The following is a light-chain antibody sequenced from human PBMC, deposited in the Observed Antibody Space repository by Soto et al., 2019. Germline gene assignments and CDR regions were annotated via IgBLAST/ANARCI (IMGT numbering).Light chain of an antibody. CDR3: QQYGSSPLT. Sequence: EIVLTQSPGTLSLSPGERATLSCRASQSVSNDYLAWYQQKAGQAPRLLIYGASTRATGIPDRFSGSGSGTDFTLTITRLEPEDFVVYYCQQYGSSPLTLGPGTKVDIK. CDR2: GAS. V-gene: IGKV3-20*01. CDR1: QSVSNDY. J-gene: IGKJ3*01.